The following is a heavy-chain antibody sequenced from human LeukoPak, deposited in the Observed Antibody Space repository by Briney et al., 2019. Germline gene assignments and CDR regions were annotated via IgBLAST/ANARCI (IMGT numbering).Heavy chain of an antibody. Sequence: GASVKVSCKASGGTFNSYVISWVRQAPGQGVEWTGGIIPIFGTANYAQKFQGRVTITADESTNTAYMEMGSLRSEDTAVYYCAKDRVDGSGSQFDSWGQGSLVIVSS. D-gene: IGHD3-10*01. CDR3: AKDRVDGSGSQFDS. V-gene: IGHV1-69*13. CDR2: IIPIFGTA. J-gene: IGHJ4*02. CDR1: GGTFNSYV.